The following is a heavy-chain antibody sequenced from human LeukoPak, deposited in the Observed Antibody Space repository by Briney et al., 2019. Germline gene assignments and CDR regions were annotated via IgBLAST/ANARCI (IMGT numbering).Heavy chain of an antibody. CDR2: IIPIFGTA. CDR1: GYTFINFD. D-gene: IGHD3-22*01. J-gene: IGHJ3*02. Sequence: SVKVSCTASGYTFINFDINWVRQATGQGLEWMGGIIPIFGTANYAQKFQGRVTITADESTSTAYMELSSLRSEDTAVYYCASSVVVITTGNAFDIWGQGTMVTVSS. CDR3: ASSVVVITTGNAFDI. V-gene: IGHV1-69*13.